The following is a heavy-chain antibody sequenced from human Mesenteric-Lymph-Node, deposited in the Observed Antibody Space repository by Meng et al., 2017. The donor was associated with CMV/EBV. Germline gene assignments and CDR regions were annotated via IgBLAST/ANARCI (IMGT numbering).Heavy chain of an antibody. V-gene: IGHV3-53*01. Sequence: GGSLRLSCAASGFSVNYIYMSWVRQAPGKGLEWVSIMYSGGTTYYADSVKGRFTISRDNSKNTLYLQMNSLRAEDTAVYYCAKDQLRFRAWGQGTLVTVSS. J-gene: IGHJ5*02. CDR1: GFSVNYIY. CDR2: MYSGGTT. D-gene: IGHD3-3*01. CDR3: AKDQLRFRA.